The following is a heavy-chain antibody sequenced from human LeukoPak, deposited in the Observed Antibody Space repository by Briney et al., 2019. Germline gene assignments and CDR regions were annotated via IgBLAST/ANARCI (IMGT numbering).Heavy chain of an antibody. Sequence: GGSLRLSCAVSGFTFSSYSMNWVRQAPGKGLEWVSSISSSSSYIYYADSVKGRFTISRDNAKNSLYLQMNSLRAEDTAVYYCARAVICSGGSCPYYYYYYMDVWGKGTTVTVSS. D-gene: IGHD2-15*01. CDR1: GFTFSSYS. CDR3: ARAVICSGGSCPYYYYYYMDV. V-gene: IGHV3-21*01. J-gene: IGHJ6*03. CDR2: ISSSSSYI.